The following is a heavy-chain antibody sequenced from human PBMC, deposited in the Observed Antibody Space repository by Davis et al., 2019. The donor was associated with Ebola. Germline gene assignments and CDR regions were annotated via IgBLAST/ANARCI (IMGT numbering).Heavy chain of an antibody. D-gene: IGHD6-19*01. Sequence: AASVKVSCKASGYTLTGNYMHWVRQAPGQGLEWMGRINPKTGDTNYSQKFQGRVTMTRDTSISTAYMEVSRLRSDDTAVYYCVSSSSGWDLDHWGQGTLATVSS. CDR2: INPKTGDT. J-gene: IGHJ4*02. V-gene: IGHV1-2*06. CDR3: VSSSSGWDLDH. CDR1: GYTLTGNY.